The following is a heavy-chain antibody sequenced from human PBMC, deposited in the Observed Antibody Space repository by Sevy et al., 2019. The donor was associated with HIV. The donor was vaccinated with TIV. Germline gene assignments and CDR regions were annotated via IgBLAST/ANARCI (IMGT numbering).Heavy chain of an antibody. D-gene: IGHD2-15*01. V-gene: IGHV3-9*01. CDR2: ISWNSGSI. J-gene: IGHJ4*02. CDR3: AKDRTYCSGGSCSHPSYYFDY. Sequence: SLKISCAASGFTFDDYAMHWVRQAPGKGLEWVSGISWNSGSIGYADSLKGRFTISRDNAKNSLYLQMNSLRAEDTALYYCAKDRTYCSGGSCSHPSYYFDYWGQGTLVTVSS. CDR1: GFTFDDYA.